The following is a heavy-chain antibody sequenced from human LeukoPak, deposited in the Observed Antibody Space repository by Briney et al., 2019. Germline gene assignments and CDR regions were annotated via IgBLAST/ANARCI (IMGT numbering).Heavy chain of an antibody. CDR2: IRSDGGEE. D-gene: IGHD4-23*01. Sequence: PGGSLRLSCAASGFTFSSYSMNWVRQAPGKGPEWVSFIRSDGGEEYYADSVKGRFTISRDNSKNTLYLQMNSLRPEDTAIYYCAKDQAGGWGQGTLVTVSS. CDR1: GFTFSSYS. J-gene: IGHJ4*02. V-gene: IGHV3-30*02. CDR3: AKDQAGG.